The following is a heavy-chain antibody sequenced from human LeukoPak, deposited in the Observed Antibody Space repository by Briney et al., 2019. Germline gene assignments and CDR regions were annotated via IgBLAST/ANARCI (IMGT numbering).Heavy chain of an antibody. V-gene: IGHV3-48*01. J-gene: IGHJ4*02. CDR2: ISASGSNI. CDR3: ARVKGSYFDY. CDR1: GFPLSSYS. D-gene: IGHD2-15*01. Sequence: GGSLRLSCAASGFPLSSYSINWFRQAPGKGLEWVAYISASGSNIYYVDSVKGRFAVSRDNPKSSLFLQMNSPRAEDTAVYYCARVKGSYFDYWGQGALVTVSS.